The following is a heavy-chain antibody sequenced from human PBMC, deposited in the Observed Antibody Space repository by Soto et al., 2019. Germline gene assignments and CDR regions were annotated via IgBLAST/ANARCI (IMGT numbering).Heavy chain of an antibody. V-gene: IGHV3-23*01. CDR3: AKDFLYSSSWYVY. D-gene: IGHD6-13*01. J-gene: IGHJ4*02. Sequence: EVQLLESGGGLVQPGGSLRLSCAASGFTFSSYAMSWVRQATGKGLEWVSAISGSGGSTYYADFVKGRFTISRDKSKNTLYLQMNSLRAEDTAVYYFAKDFLYSSSWYVYWGQGTLVTVSS. CDR1: GFTFSSYA. CDR2: ISGSGGST.